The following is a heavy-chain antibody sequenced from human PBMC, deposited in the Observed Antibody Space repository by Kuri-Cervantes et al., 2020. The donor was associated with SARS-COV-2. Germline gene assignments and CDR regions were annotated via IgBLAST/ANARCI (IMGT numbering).Heavy chain of an antibody. V-gene: IGHV3-48*04. CDR2: IGVGGTPI. CDR1: GFSFSIYS. CDR3: ARDRRPHMYDILTGYFRPFDY. D-gene: IGHD3-9*01. J-gene: IGHJ4*02. Sequence: ETLSLTCAGSGFSFSIYSMNWVRQAPGKGLEWTSYIGVGGTPIYYADAVKGRFTISRDNAKNSLYLQMNSLRAEDTAVYYCARDRRPHMYDILTGYFRPFDYWGQGTLVTVSS.